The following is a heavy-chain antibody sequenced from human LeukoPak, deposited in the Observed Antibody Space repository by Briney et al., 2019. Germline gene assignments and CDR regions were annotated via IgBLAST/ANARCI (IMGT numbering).Heavy chain of an antibody. CDR2: IKSKTDGETT. Sequence: GGSLRLSCVDSGFTFTNAWMSWVRQAPGKGLEWIGRIKSKTDGETTNYAEPVRGRFTISRDDSKSAVYLQMNSLKIEDTAVYYCTTDLGTYYHGSQRLIPIDYWGQGSLVTVSS. D-gene: IGHD3-10*01. V-gene: IGHV3-15*01. CDR3: TTDLGTYYHGSQRLIPIDY. CDR1: GFTFTNAW. J-gene: IGHJ4*02.